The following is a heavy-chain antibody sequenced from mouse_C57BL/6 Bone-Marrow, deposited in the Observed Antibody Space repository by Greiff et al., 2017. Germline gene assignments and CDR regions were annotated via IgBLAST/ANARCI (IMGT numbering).Heavy chain of an antibody. Sequence: QVQLKQPGAELVKPGAPVKLSCKASGYTFTSYWMHWVKQRPGQGLEWIGMIHPNSGSTNYNEKFKSKATLTVDKSSSTAYMQLSSLTSEDSAVYYCAREGYGSRYAMDYWGQGTSVTVSS. CDR3: AREGYGSRYAMDY. V-gene: IGHV1-64*01. D-gene: IGHD1-1*01. J-gene: IGHJ4*01. CDR2: IHPNSGST. CDR1: GYTFTSYW.